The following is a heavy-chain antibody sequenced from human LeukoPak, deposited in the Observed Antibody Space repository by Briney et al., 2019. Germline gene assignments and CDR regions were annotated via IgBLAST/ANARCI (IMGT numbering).Heavy chain of an antibody. CDR3: ARDSGTTGEVKFDP. CDR1: GFTFSSQW. J-gene: IGHJ5*02. D-gene: IGHD3-10*01. V-gene: IGHV3-7*01. CDR2: VNQGGTQN. Sequence: GGSVRLSCAASGFTFSSQWMSWVRQAPGQGLEWVAIVNQGGTQNYYVDSVKGRFTISRDNAENSLYLQMNSLRAEDTAVYYCARDSGTTGEVKFDPWGQGTLVTVSS.